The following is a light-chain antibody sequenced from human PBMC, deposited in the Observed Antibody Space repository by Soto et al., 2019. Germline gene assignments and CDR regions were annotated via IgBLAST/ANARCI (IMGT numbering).Light chain of an antibody. V-gene: IGKV1-12*01. Sequence: DIQMTQSPSSVSASVGDRVTITFRASQGISSWLAWYQQKPGKAPKLLIYDASSLQSGVPSRFRASGSHRDLTLTISGPQPEEFASEYCQQANSFVQTVGQRTKVHIK. CDR3: QQANSFVQT. J-gene: IGKJ1*01. CDR1: QGISSW. CDR2: DAS.